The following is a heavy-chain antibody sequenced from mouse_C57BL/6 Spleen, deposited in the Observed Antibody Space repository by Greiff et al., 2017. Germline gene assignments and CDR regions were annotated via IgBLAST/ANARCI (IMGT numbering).Heavy chain of an antibody. J-gene: IGHJ2*01. CDR3: AREGQLVYFDY. CDR2: INPNNGGT. V-gene: IGHV1-22*01. CDR1: GYTFTDYN. Sequence: EVQLQESGPELVKPGASVKMSCKASGYTFTDYNMHWVKQSHGKSLEWIGYINPNNGGTSYNQKFKGKATLTVNKSSSTAYMELRSLTSEDSAVEYCAREGQLVYFDYWGQGTTLTVSS. D-gene: IGHD4-1*02.